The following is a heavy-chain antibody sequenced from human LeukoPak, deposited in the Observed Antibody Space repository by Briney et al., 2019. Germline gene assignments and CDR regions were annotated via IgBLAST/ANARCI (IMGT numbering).Heavy chain of an antibody. CDR1: GYTFTSYD. J-gene: IGHJ4*02. Sequence: ASVNVSCTASGYTFTSYDINWVRQAPGQELEWMGWMNPNSGNTGYAQKFQGRVTMTRNTSISTAYMELSSLRSEDTAVYYCARGPLLLWFGDLDFDYWGQGTLVTVSS. CDR3: ARGPLLLWFGDLDFDY. D-gene: IGHD3-10*01. CDR2: MNPNSGNT. V-gene: IGHV1-8*01.